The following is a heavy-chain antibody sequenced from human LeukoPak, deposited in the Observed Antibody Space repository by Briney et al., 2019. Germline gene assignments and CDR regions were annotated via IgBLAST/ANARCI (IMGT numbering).Heavy chain of an antibody. D-gene: IGHD6-13*01. V-gene: IGHV5-51*01. J-gene: IGHJ6*03. CDR3: ARQGAAGKYYYYYMDV. CDR2: IYPGDSDI. CDR1: GYYFPAYW. Sequence: RGESLKISCKGSGYYFPAYWIGWVRQMPGKGLEWMGIIYPGDSDIRYSPSFQGQVTISADKSINTAYLEWSSLKASDTAIYYCARQGAAGKYYYYYMDVWGKGTTVTVSS.